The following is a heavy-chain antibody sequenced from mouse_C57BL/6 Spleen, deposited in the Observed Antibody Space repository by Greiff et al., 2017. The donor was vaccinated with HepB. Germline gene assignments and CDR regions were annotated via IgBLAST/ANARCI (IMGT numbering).Heavy chain of an antibody. CDR2: ILPSIGRT. V-gene: IGHV15-2*01. J-gene: IGHJ2*01. Sequence: QVQLQQSGSELRSPGSSVKLSCKDFDSEVFPIAYMSWVRQKPGHGFEWIGGILPSIGRTIYGEKFEDKATLDADTLSNTAYLELNSLTSEDSAFYYCARRGRTGDYFDYWGQGTTLTVSS. CDR3: ARRGRTGDYFDY. CDR1: DSEVFPIAY.